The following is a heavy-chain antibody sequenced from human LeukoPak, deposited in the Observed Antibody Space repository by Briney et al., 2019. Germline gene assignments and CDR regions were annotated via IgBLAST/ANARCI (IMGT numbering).Heavy chain of an antibody. CDR2: IIPILGIA. CDR1: GGTFSSYT. CDR3: ARFLGSSSGIVSKVY. J-gene: IGHJ4*02. D-gene: IGHD6-6*01. V-gene: IGHV1-69*02. Sequence: SVKVSCKASGGTFSSYTISWVRQAPGQGLEWMGRIIPILGIANYAQKFQGRVTITADKSTSTAYMELSSLRSEDTAVYYCARFLGSSSGIVSKVYWGQGTLVTVSS.